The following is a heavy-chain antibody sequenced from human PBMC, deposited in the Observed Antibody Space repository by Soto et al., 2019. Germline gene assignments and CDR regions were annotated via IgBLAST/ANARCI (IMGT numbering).Heavy chain of an antibody. CDR3: AREPWGYSGSAKHFDY. D-gene: IGHD5-12*01. CDR2: VSYDGSYK. Sequence: GSLRLSCAASGFTFRTFAMHWVRQVPGKGLEWVAVVSYDGSYKSYADSVKGRFAISRDNSKNTLYLQLNSMRADDTAVFYCAREPWGYSGSAKHFDYWGHGTLVTVSS. J-gene: IGHJ4*01. CDR1: GFTFRTFA. V-gene: IGHV3-30*09.